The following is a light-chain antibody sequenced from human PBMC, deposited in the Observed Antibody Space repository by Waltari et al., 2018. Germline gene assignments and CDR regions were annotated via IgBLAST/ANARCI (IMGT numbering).Light chain of an antibody. CDR1: SLRRYY. V-gene: IGLV3-19*01. Sequence: SSELTQDPTVSVALGQTVRITCQGASLRRYYARWYRQRPGQAPILLMYGNNNRPAGIPDRFSGSTSGNMGSLTITGAQAEDEADYCCHSRDTTTNRVFGRGTKLTVV. J-gene: IGLJ3*02. CDR3: HSRDTTTNRV. CDR2: GNN.